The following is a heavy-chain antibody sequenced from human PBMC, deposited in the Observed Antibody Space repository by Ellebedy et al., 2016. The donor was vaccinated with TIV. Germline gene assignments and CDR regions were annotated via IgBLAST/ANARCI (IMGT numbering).Heavy chain of an antibody. J-gene: IGHJ4*02. D-gene: IGHD2-2*02. CDR3: ARGGKLGYCSSTSCYINDY. V-gene: IGHV1-46*01. Sequence: ASVKVSXKASGYTFTSYYMHWVRQAPGQGLEWMGIINPSGGSTSYAQKFQGRVTMTRDTSTSTVYMELSSLRSEDTAVYYCARGGKLGYCSSTSCYINDYWGQGTLVTVSS. CDR2: INPSGGST. CDR1: GYTFTSYY.